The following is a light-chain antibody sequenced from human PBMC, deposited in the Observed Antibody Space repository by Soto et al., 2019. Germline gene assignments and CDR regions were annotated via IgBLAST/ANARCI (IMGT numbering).Light chain of an antibody. V-gene: IGKV1-33*01. J-gene: IGKJ3*01. CDR2: DAS. CDR1: QDISNY. Sequence: DIQMTQSPSSLSASVGDRVTITCQASQDISNYLNWYQQKPGKAPKLLIYDASNLETGVPSRFSGSGSVTDFTFTISSLQPEDIATYYCQQYDNFPRIFTFGPGTKVDIK. CDR3: QQYDNFPRIFT.